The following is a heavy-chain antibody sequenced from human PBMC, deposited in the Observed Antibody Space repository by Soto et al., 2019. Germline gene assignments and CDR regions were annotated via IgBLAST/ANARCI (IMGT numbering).Heavy chain of an antibody. J-gene: IGHJ4*02. CDR3: ARDAENIVGATESEFDY. CDR1: RFTFSSYR. V-gene: IGHV3-21*01. CDR2: ISSSSSYI. Sequence: XGCLRVTRAASRFTFSSYRMNWVRQAPGKGLEWVSSISSSSSYIYYADSVKGRFTISRDNAKNSLYLQMNSLRAEDTAVYYCARDAENIVGATESEFDYWGQGTLVTVSS. D-gene: IGHD1-26*01.